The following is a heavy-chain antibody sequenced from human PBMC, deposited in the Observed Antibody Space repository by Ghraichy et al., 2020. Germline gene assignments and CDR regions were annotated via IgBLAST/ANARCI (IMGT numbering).Heavy chain of an antibody. CDR1: GGSISDYY. Sequence: SETLSLTCSVPGGSISDYYWNWIRQPAGKGLEWIGRIYTSGSTNYNPSLKSQVTMSIDTSKNQFSLKMNPVTAADTAVYYCARGGRAHRTSLINFDYWGQGTLVAVSS. CDR2: IYTSGST. V-gene: IGHV4-4*07. J-gene: IGHJ4*02. D-gene: IGHD1-14*01. CDR3: ARGGRAHRTSLINFDY.